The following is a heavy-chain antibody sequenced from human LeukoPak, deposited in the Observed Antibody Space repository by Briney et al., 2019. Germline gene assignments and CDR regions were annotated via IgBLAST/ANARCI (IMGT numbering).Heavy chain of an antibody. CDR3: AKSNLKYYFDS. D-gene: IGHD6-6*01. CDR2: ISGSGGSA. V-gene: IGHV3-23*01. CDR1: GFTFSSYA. Sequence: PGGSLRLSCAASGFTFSSYAMNWVRQAPGKGLGWVSLISGSGGSAYYAGSVKGRFTVSRDNSKNTLYLQMNSLRAEDTAVYYCAKSNLKYYFDSWGQGTLVTVSS. J-gene: IGHJ4*02.